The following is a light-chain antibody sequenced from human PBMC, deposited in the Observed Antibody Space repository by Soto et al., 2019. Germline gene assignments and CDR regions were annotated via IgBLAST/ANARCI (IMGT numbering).Light chain of an antibody. Sequence: EIVMTQSPATLPVSPGERVTLSCRASQSVGSNLAWYQQKPGLAPRVLIYDASTRATVIPARFSGSGSGTEFTLTISSLQSEDFAVYYCQQYDDWPLTFGGGTKVEIK. J-gene: IGKJ4*01. V-gene: IGKV3-15*01. CDR3: QQYDDWPLT. CDR2: DAS. CDR1: QSVGSN.